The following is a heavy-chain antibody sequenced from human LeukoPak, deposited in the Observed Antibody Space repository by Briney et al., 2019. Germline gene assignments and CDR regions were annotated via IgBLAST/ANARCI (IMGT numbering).Heavy chain of an antibody. Sequence: SETLSLTCTVSGGSIGGYYWSWIRQPPGKGLEWIGHIHYTGSTNYNPSLKSRVTISVDKSKNQFSLKLSSVTAAGTAVYYCARSFCSATTCHYWYFDLWGRGTLVTVSS. D-gene: IGHD2-2*01. V-gene: IGHV4-59*08. CDR2: IHYTGST. CDR1: GGSIGGYY. J-gene: IGHJ2*01. CDR3: ARSFCSATTCHYWYFDL.